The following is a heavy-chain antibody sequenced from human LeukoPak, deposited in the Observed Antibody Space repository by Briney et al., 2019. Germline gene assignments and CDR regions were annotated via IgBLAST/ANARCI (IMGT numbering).Heavy chain of an antibody. Sequence: GGPLRLSCAASGFTFSSYAMSWVRQAPGKGLEWVSAISGSGGSTYYADSVKGRFTISRDNSKNTLYLQMNSLRAEDTAVYYCAKALFYIAVAGSDYWGQGTLVTVSS. CDR1: GFTFSSYA. V-gene: IGHV3-23*01. J-gene: IGHJ4*02. CDR3: AKALFYIAVAGSDY. CDR2: ISGSGGST. D-gene: IGHD6-19*01.